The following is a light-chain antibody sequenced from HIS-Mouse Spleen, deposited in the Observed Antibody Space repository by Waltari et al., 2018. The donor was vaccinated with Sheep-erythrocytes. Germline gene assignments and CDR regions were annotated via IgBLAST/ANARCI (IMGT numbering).Light chain of an antibody. CDR1: QDISNY. J-gene: IGKJ4*01. CDR3: QQYDNLLALT. CDR2: DAS. V-gene: IGKV1-33*01. Sequence: DLQMTQSPSSLSASVGDRVTITCQASQDISNYLNWYQQKPGKAPKLLIYDASNLETGVPSRFFGSGSGTDFTFTISSLQPEDIATYYCQQYDNLLALTFGGGTKVEIK.